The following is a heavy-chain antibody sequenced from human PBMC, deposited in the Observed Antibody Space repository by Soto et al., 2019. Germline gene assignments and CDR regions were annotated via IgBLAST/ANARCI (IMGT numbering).Heavy chain of an antibody. CDR1: GGTFSSYA. CDR3: ARDYMVRGVIGYYYGMDV. D-gene: IGHD3-10*01. J-gene: IGHJ6*02. CDR2: IIPIFGTA. Sequence: QVQLVQSGAEVKKPGSSVKVSCKASGGTFSSYAISWVRQAPGQGLEWMGGIIPIFGTANYAQKFQGRVTITADESTSTAYMALSSLRSEDTAVYYCARDYMVRGVIGYYYGMDVWGQGTTVTVSS. V-gene: IGHV1-69*01.